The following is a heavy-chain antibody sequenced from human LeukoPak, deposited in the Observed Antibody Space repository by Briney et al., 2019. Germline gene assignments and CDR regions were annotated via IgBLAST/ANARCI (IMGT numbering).Heavy chain of an antibody. CDR1: GFTFSSYA. D-gene: IGHD3-22*01. CDR3: AREDYYDSSGYH. V-gene: IGHV3-30*04. Sequence: GGSLRLSCAASGFTFSSYAMLWVRQAPGKGLEWVATISYEGAYKFYADSVKGRCTISRDNSMNTLYLQMNSLSAEDTAVYYCAREDYYDSSGYHWGQGTLVTVSS. CDR2: ISYEGAYK. J-gene: IGHJ5*02.